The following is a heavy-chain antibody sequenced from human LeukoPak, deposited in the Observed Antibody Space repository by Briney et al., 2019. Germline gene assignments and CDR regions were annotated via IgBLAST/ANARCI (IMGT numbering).Heavy chain of an antibody. CDR3: ARRVAVTGIYCFDL. CDR1: GGSISAYY. J-gene: IGHJ4*02. Sequence: SETLSLTCTVSGGSISAYYWSWIRQPPGKGLEWIGYVYYSGATNYNPSLKSRVPISLETSKNQFSLRLTSVTAADTAVYYCARRVAVTGIYCFDLWGQGTPVTVSS. CDR2: VYYSGAT. D-gene: IGHD6-19*01. V-gene: IGHV4-59*08.